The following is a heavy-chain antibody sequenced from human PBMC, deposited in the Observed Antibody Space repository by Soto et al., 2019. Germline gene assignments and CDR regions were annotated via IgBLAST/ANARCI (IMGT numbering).Heavy chain of an antibody. J-gene: IGHJ3*02. Sequence: SETLSLTCAVSGGSFSSGDYYWSWVRRPPGKGLEWIGYIYDSGLTDYSPSLKSRVTISLDTSKNQFSLRLTSVTAADTAVYYCARGSQGSGSYYTALDMWGQGTMVTVSS. CDR2: IYDSGLT. D-gene: IGHD3-22*01. CDR1: GGSFSSGDYY. V-gene: IGHV4-30-4*02. CDR3: ARGSQGSGSYYTALDM.